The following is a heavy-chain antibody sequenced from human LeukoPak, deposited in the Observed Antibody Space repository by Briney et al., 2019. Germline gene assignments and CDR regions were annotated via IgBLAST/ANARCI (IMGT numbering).Heavy chain of an antibody. CDR1: GGSLSNYY. Sequence: PSETLSLTCTVSGGSLSNYYWSWIRQPPGKGLEWIGYIYYSGSINYSPSLESRVTISVDMSKNQFSLQLSSVTAADTAVYYCARQSRDGDYIAKLFDYWGQGTLVTVSS. CDR2: IYYSGSI. D-gene: IGHD4-17*01. J-gene: IGHJ4*02. V-gene: IGHV4-59*08. CDR3: ARQSRDGDYIAKLFDY.